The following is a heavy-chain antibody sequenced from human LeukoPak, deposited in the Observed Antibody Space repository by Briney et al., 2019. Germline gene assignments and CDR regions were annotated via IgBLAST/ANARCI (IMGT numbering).Heavy chain of an antibody. D-gene: IGHD6-13*01. CDR1: GSTFSSYG. CDR3: AKVSSSWYLNWFDP. J-gene: IGHJ5*02. V-gene: IGHV3-23*01. CDR2: ISGSGGST. Sequence: PGGSLRLSCAASGSTFSSYGMSWVRQAPGKGLEWVSAISGSGGSTYYADSVKGRFTISRDNSKNTLYLQMNSLRAEDTAVYYCAKVSSSWYLNWFDPWGQGTLVTVSS.